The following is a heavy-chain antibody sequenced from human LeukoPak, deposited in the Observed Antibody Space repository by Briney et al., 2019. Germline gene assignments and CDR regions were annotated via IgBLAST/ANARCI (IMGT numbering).Heavy chain of an antibody. V-gene: IGHV1-18*01. CDR1: GYTLSKYG. CDR3: ARDSGHMDV. CDR2: ISAYNGNTNYGNT. J-gene: IGHJ6*03. Sequence: GASVKVSCKASGYTLSKYGISWVRQAHGQGHEWMGWISAYNGNTNYGNTNYAQKFQGRVTMTTDTSTSTAYMELRSLRSDDTAVYYCARDSGHMDVWGKGTTVTVSS.